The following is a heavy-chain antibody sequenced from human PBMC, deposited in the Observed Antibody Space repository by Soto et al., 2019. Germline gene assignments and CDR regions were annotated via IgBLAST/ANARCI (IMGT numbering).Heavy chain of an antibody. V-gene: IGHV4-30-2*06. CDR1: GGSISSGGYS. J-gene: IGHJ5*02. CDR3: ARVPGP. CDR2: IYHSGRT. Sequence: SQTMSLTCAVSGGSISSGGYSWSRNRQSPGKRLEWIGYIYHSGRTYYNPSLKSRVTISVDRSKNQFSLKLSSVTAADTAVYYCARVPGPWGQGTLVTVS.